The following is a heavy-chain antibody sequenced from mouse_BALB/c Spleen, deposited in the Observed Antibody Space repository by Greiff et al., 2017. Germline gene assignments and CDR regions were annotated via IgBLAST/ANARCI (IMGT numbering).Heavy chain of an antibody. J-gene: IGHJ3*01. Sequence: EVKLVESGTVLARPGASVKMSCKASGYSFTSYWMHWVKQRPGQGLEWIGAIYPGNSDTSYNQKFKGKAKLTAVTSASTAYMELSSLTNEDSAVYYCTREVYDYDVLAYWGQGTLVTVSA. CDR1: GYSFTSYW. CDR2: IYPGNSDT. V-gene: IGHV1-5*01. CDR3: TREVYDYDVLAY. D-gene: IGHD2-4*01.